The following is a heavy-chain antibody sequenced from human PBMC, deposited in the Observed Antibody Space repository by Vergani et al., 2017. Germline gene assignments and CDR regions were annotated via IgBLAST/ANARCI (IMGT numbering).Heavy chain of an antibody. D-gene: IGHD6-6*01. CDR3: ARLLGSASGGDY. J-gene: IGHJ4*02. CDR1: GGSISSSSYY. CDR2: IYYSGST. V-gene: IGHV4-39*01. Sequence: QLQLQESGPGLVKPSETLSLTCTVSGGSISSSSYYWGWIRQPPGKGLEWIGSIYYSGSTYYNPSLKSRVTISVDTSKNQFSLKLSSVTAADTAVYYFARLLGSASGGDYWGQGTLVTVSS.